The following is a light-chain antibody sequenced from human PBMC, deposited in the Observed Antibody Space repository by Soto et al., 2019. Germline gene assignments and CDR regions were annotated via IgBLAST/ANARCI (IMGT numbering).Light chain of an antibody. CDR3: QQYNRYST. Sequence: DIQMTQSPSTLSASVGDRVTITCRASENINRWLAWYQQKPGKAPKLLIYKSSNLESGVPSRFSGSGYGTDFTLTISRLQPDDFATYHCQQYNRYSTFGQGTKVEMK. V-gene: IGKV1-5*03. J-gene: IGKJ1*01. CDR2: KSS. CDR1: ENINRW.